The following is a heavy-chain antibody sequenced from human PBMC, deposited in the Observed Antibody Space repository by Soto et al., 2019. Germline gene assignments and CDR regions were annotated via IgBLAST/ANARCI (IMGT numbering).Heavy chain of an antibody. D-gene: IGHD2-15*01. CDR3: ARVPIDNYCSGGSCYSVAGAFDI. V-gene: IGHV1-18*01. J-gene: IGHJ3*02. CDR1: GYTFTSYG. Sequence: QVQLVQSGAEVKKPGASVKVSCKASGYTFTSYGISWVRQAPGQGLEWMGWISAYNGNTNYAQKLQGRVTMTTDTSTCTAYMELRSLRSDATAVYYCARVPIDNYCSGGSCYSVAGAFDIWGQGTMVTVSS. CDR2: ISAYNGNT.